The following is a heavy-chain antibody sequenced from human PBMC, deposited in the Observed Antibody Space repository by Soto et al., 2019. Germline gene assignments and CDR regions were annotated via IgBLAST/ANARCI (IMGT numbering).Heavy chain of an antibody. CDR3: AKDFTSLPYYFDY. V-gene: IGHV4-59*01. D-gene: IGHD2-2*01. CDR1: GGSISSFY. Sequence: SETLSLTCTVSGGSISSFYWTWIRQPPGKGLEWIGHIFYSGNTNYNPSLKSRLTISVDTSKIQFSLKLTSVTAADTAVYYCAKDFTSLPYYFDYWGQGTLVTVSS. CDR2: IFYSGNT. J-gene: IGHJ4*02.